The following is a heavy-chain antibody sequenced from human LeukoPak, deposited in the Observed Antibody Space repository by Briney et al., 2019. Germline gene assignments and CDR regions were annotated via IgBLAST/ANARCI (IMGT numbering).Heavy chain of an antibody. CDR2: INTDGSST. Sequence: GGSLRLSCAASGFTFSSYWMHWVRQAPGKGLVWVSRINTDGSSTSYADSVKGRFTISRDNAKNTLYLQMNSLRAEDTAVYYCARDRGQSIAARPAPYLFDYWGQGTLVTVSS. CDR3: ARDRGQSIAARPAPYLFDY. D-gene: IGHD6-6*01. CDR1: GFTFSSYW. J-gene: IGHJ4*02. V-gene: IGHV3-74*01.